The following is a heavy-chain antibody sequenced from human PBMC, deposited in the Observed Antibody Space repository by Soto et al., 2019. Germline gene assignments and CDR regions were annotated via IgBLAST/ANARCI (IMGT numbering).Heavy chain of an antibody. J-gene: IGHJ6*02. V-gene: IGHV4-59*01. D-gene: IGHD3-3*01. CDR2: IYYSGST. CDR1: GGSISSYY. Sequence: PSETLSLTCTVSGGSISSYYWSWIRQPPGKGLEWIGYIYYSGSTNYNPSLKSRVTISVDTSKNQFSLKLSSVTAADTAVYYCARVLPYDFWSGYYPSHNYYYYGMDLWGQGTTVTVSS. CDR3: ARVLPYDFWSGYYPSHNYYYYGMDL.